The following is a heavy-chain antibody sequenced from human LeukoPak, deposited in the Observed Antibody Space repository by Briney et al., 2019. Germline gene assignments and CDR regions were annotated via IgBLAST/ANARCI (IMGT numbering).Heavy chain of an antibody. Sequence: TSETLSLTCAVYGGSFSGYYWSWIRQPPGKGLEWIGEINHSGGTNYNPSLKSRVTISVDTSKNQFSLKLSSVTAADTAVYYCAKDLAYSNRVSFDPWGQGTLVTVSS. J-gene: IGHJ5*02. CDR1: GGSFSGYY. D-gene: IGHD4-11*01. CDR2: INHSGGT. V-gene: IGHV4-34*01. CDR3: AKDLAYSNRVSFDP.